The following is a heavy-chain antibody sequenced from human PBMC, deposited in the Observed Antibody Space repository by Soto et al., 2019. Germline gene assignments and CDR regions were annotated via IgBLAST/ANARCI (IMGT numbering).Heavy chain of an antibody. V-gene: IGHV3-23*01. J-gene: IGHJ4*02. CDR3: AFKQAAFDY. CDR2: FKGGGGST. Sequence: GGSLRLSCAASGFTFSSYAMSWVRQAPGKGLEWVSAFKGGGGSTYYADSVKGRFTISRDNSKNTLYLQMNSLRAEDTAVYYCAFKQAAFDYWGQGTLVTVSS. CDR1: GFTFSSYA. D-gene: IGHD6-25*01.